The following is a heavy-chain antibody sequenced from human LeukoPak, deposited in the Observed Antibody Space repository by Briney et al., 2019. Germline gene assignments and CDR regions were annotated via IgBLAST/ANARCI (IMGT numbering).Heavy chain of an antibody. V-gene: IGHV4-59*01. J-gene: IGHJ6*02. D-gene: IGHD3-10*01. CDR2: ITGSIYFSVST. Sequence: PETLSLTCTVSGGSINNYYWNWLRQPPGKGLEWIGYITGSIYFSVSTKYDPSLDSRVTMSVDTSKNQFYLTLSSVTAADTAVYYCARDSRDYGSGSYWDVWGQGTTVTVSS. CDR1: GGSINNYY. CDR3: ARDSRDYGSGSYWDV.